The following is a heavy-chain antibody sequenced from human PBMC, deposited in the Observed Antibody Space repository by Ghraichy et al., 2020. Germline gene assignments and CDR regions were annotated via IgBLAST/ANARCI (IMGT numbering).Heavy chain of an antibody. V-gene: IGHV4-39*01. D-gene: IGHD3-22*01. J-gene: IGHJ6*01. CDR3: ARHYYDSSGYYYA. CDR2: LYYIGST. Sequence: CIGSLYYIGSTYYNPSLKSRVTISVDTSKNQFALKLSSVTAAVTAVYYCARHYYDSSGYYYA.